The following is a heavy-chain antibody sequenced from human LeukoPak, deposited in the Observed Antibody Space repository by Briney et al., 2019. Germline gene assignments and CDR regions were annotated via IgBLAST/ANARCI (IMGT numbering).Heavy chain of an antibody. D-gene: IGHD3-22*01. Sequence: ASVKVSCKASGGTFSSYAISWVRQAPGQGLEWMGWVNPNSGGTNYAQKFQGRVTMTRDTSISTAYMELSRLRSDDTAVYYCARDEVHYYDSSGYHSWYFDYWGQGTLVTVSS. CDR2: VNPNSGGT. J-gene: IGHJ4*02. V-gene: IGHV1-2*02. CDR1: GGTFSSYA. CDR3: ARDEVHYYDSSGYHSWYFDY.